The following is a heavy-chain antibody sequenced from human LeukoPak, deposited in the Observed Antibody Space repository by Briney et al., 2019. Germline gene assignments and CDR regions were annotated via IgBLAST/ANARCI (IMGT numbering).Heavy chain of an antibody. D-gene: IGHD3-10*01. V-gene: IGHV1-18*01. J-gene: IGHJ4*02. Sequence: GASVKVSCKASGYIFTSRGITWVRQAPGQGLEWMGWISAYNGNTNYAQNVQGRVTVTRDTSTSTAYMELRSLRSDDTAVYYCARVDYYYGSGLLHFDYWGQGTLVTVSS. CDR3: ARVDYYYGSGLLHFDY. CDR2: ISAYNGNT. CDR1: GYIFTSRG.